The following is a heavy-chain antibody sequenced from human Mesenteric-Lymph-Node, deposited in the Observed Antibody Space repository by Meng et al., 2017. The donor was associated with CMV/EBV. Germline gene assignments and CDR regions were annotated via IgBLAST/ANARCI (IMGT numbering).Heavy chain of an antibody. J-gene: IGHJ4*02. Sequence: GGSLRLSCVASVSTFGNYWMNWVRQAPRKGLEWVANIKQDGSEKYYVDSVKGRFTISRDNAKNSLYLQMNSLRAEDTALYYCARTFCSNANCYSVGFDYWGQGTLVTVSS. V-gene: IGHV3-7*01. CDR2: IKQDGSEK. D-gene: IGHD2-2*02. CDR3: ARTFCSNANCYSVGFDY. CDR1: VSTFGNYW.